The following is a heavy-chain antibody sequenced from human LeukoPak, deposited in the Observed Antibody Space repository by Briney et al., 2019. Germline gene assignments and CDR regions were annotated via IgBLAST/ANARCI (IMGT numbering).Heavy chain of an antibody. CDR1: GYSFTSYW. J-gene: IGHJ3*02. CDR2: TYPGDSDT. D-gene: IGHD2-15*01. V-gene: IGHV5-51*01. Sequence: LGESLKISCKGSGYSFTSYWIGWVRQMPGRGLEWMGITYPGDSDTRYSPSFQGQVTISADKSISTASLQWSSLKASDTAMYYCARRGYCSGGACFSNIFDIWGQGTMVTVSS. CDR3: ARRGYCSGGACFSNIFDI.